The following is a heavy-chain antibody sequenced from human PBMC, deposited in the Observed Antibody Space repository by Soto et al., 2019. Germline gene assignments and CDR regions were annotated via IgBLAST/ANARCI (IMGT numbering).Heavy chain of an antibody. CDR2: ITGAGDT. Sequence: EVQLLESGGGLVQPGGSLRLLCAASGFTFRNYAMTWVRQAPGKGLEWVATITGAGDTYFADTVKGRFTISRDISKSTLFLQMDSLRAEDTAVYYCARTDKYASQSTGWANRFDSWGQGTLVTVSS. D-gene: IGHD2-8*02. CDR3: ARTDKYASQSTGWANRFDS. V-gene: IGHV3-23*01. CDR1: GFTFRNYA. J-gene: IGHJ4*02.